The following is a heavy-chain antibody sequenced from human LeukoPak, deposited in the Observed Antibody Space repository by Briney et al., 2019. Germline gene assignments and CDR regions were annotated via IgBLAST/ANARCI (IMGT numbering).Heavy chain of an antibody. V-gene: IGHV1-8*01. D-gene: IGHD3-3*01. CDR1: GYTFTSYD. CDR2: MNPNTGDT. CDR3: ARLGLEWFHFYYMDV. Sequence: ASVKVSCKASGYTFTSYDINWVRQAPGQGLEWMGWMNPNTGDTGYAQKFQGRVTMTRNTSISTAYMELSSLRSEDTAAYYCARLGLEWFHFYYMDVWGKGTTVIVSS. J-gene: IGHJ6*03.